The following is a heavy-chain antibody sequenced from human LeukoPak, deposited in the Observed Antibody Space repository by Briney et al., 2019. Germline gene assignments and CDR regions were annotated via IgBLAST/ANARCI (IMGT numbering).Heavy chain of an antibody. D-gene: IGHD6-6*01. Sequence: GGSLRLSCTASGITFSDYSMHWVRQAPGKGLEWVSYISGSGRTIYYADSVKGRFTISRDSAKNSVHLQMNSLRDEDTAVYYCARDWPYSSSSRPFDYWGQGTLVTVCS. CDR2: ISGSGRTI. CDR1: GITFSDYS. CDR3: ARDWPYSSSSRPFDY. J-gene: IGHJ4*02. V-gene: IGHV3-48*02.